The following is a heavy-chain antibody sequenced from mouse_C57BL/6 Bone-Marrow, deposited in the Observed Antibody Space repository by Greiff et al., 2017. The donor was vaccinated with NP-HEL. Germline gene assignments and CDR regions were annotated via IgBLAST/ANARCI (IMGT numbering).Heavy chain of an antibody. V-gene: IGHV14-3*01. CDR1: GFNIKNTY. CDR3: ARDYYGSSLYFDY. D-gene: IGHD1-1*01. J-gene: IGHJ2*01. Sequence: VQLQQSVAELVRPGASVKLSCTASGFNIKNTYMHWVKQRPEQGLEWIGRIDPANGNTKYAPKFQGKATITADTSANTAYLQLSSLTSEDTAIYYGARDYYGSSLYFDYWGQGTTLTVSS. CDR2: IDPANGNT.